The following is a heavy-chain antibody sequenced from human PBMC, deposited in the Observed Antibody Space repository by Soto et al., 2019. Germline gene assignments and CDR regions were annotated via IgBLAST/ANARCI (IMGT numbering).Heavy chain of an antibody. D-gene: IGHD2-2*02. CDR3: ARDQDIVVVPAAIGYYGMDV. J-gene: IGHJ6*02. CDR1: GGTFSSYA. CDR2: IIPIFGTA. Sequence: QVQLVQSGAEVKKPGSSVKVSCKASGGTFSSYAISWVRQAPGQGLEWMGGIIPIFGTANYAQKFQGRVTITADESTSTAYMELSRLRSEDTAVYYCARDQDIVVVPAAIGYYGMDVWGQGTTVTVSS. V-gene: IGHV1-69*01.